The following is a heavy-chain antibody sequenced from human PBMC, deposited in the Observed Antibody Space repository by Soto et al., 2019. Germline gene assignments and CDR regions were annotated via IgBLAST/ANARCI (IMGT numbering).Heavy chain of an antibody. V-gene: IGHV2-5*02. CDR2: IYWDDSK. J-gene: IGHJ4*02. D-gene: IGHD1-26*01. Sequence: QITLKQSGPTLVKPTQTLTLTCTFSGFSLTTDRVGVGWIRQPPGEALEWLAVIYWDDSKTYRPSLESRLTITKDTSKIQVGLTMTNMDSLDTATYYCAHAYGGRSLYWGQGTLVTVSS. CDR1: GFSLTTDRVG. CDR3: AHAYGGRSLY.